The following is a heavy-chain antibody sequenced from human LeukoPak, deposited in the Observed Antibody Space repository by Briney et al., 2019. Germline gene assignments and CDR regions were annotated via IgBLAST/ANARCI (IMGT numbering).Heavy chain of an antibody. V-gene: IGHV3-48*02. Sequence: PGGSLRLSCAASGSIFSDYSMNWVRQTPGKGLEWVAYISSGGSTIYYADSVRGRFTISRDSARNSLYLQMNSLRDEDTAVYYCARSSNGVYIQWGQGTLVTVSS. CDR1: GSIFSDYS. CDR3: ARSSNGVYIQ. CDR2: ISSGGSTI. J-gene: IGHJ4*02. D-gene: IGHD2-8*01.